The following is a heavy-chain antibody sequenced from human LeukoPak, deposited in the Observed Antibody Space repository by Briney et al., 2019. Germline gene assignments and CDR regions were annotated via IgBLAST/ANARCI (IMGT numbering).Heavy chain of an antibody. Sequence: GGTLRLSCAASGLTFSSYAMSWVRQAPGKGLEWVSGINVSGRSAYYADSVKGRFTISRDNSKNALYQQMNSLRAEDTAVYYCARDMSQVGCMDVGGQGTTVTVSS. V-gene: IGHV3-23*01. CDR1: GLTFSSYA. CDR3: ARDMSQVGCMDV. D-gene: IGHD1-26*01. J-gene: IGHJ6*02. CDR2: INVSGRSA.